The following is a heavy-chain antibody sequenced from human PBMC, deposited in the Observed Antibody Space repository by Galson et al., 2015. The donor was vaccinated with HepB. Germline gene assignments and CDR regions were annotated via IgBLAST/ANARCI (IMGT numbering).Heavy chain of an antibody. CDR3: ARGGELAARFDY. J-gene: IGHJ4*02. V-gene: IGHV3-33*01. Sequence: SLRLSCAASGFTFSTYGMHWVRQAPGKGLEWVAVIWYDGSNKYYADSVKGRFTISRDNSRDTLYLQMNSLRAEDTAVYYCARGGELAARFDYWGQGTLVTVSS. CDR2: IWYDGSNK. D-gene: IGHD6-6*01. CDR1: GFTFSTYG.